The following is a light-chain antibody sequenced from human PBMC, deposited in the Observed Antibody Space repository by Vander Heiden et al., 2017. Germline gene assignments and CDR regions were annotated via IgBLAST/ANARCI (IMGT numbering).Light chain of an antibody. Sequence: QSVLTQPPSASGPPGQRVTISCSGSRSDIGSKSVDWYQQFPATAPKLLIYGDDKRPAGVPGRFSGSKSGSTASLSISGRQAEDEAEYYCATWDDSLNYWVFGGGTKLTVL. CDR2: GDD. CDR1: RSDIGSKS. J-gene: IGLJ3*02. V-gene: IGLV1-44*01. CDR3: ATWDDSLNYWV.